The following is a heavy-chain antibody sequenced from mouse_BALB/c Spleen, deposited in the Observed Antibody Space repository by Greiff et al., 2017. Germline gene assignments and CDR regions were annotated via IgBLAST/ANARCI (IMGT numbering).Heavy chain of an antibody. CDR3: ASQYGNFAWFAY. D-gene: IGHD2-1*01. CDR1: GYTFTSYW. V-gene: IGHV1-87*01. CDR2: IYPGDGDT. Sequence: VQLQQSGAELARPGASVKLSCKASGYTFTSYWMQWVKQRPGQGLEWIGAIYPGDGDTRYTQKFKGKATLTADKSSSTAYMQLSSLASEDSAVYYCASQYGNFAWFAYWGQGTLVTVSA. J-gene: IGHJ3*01.